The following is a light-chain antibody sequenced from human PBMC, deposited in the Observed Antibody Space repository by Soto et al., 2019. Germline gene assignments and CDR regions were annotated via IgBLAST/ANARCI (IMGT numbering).Light chain of an antibody. V-gene: IGLV1-40*01. CDR3: CLSPGSLTWL. Sequence: QSVLTQPPSVSGAPGQRVTISCTGSSSNIGAGYHVHWYQQLPGTAPKLLIYGSSNRPSGVPDRFSGSKSGSTASLTISGLQAEDEAEYYCCLSPGSLTWLFGGGTKVTVL. J-gene: IGLJ3*02. CDR2: GSS. CDR1: SSNIGAGYH.